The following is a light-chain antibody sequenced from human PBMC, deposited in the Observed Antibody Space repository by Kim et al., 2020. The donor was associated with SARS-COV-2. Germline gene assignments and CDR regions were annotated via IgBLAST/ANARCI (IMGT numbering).Light chain of an antibody. CDR1: QSIRNW. CDR2: DAS. J-gene: IGKJ1*01. CDR3: QHYDGYSGT. Sequence: ASGGDRVTITCRASQSIRNWLAWYQQKPGKGPRLLIYDASNLESGVPSRFSGSGSETEFTLTISSLQPDDFATYYCQHYDGYSGTFGQGTKVDIK. V-gene: IGKV1-5*01.